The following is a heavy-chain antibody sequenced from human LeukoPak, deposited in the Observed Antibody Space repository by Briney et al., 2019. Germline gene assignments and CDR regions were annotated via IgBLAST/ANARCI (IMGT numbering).Heavy chain of an antibody. Sequence: GESLKISCKGSGYSFTSYWIGWVRQIPGKGLEWMGIIYPGDSDTRYSPSFQGQVTISADKSISTAYLQWSSLKASDTAMYYCARHGARIAEGIRYWGQGTLVTVSS. CDR2: IYPGDSDT. J-gene: IGHJ4*02. D-gene: IGHD6-13*01. CDR3: ARHGARIAEGIRY. CDR1: GYSFTSYW. V-gene: IGHV5-51*01.